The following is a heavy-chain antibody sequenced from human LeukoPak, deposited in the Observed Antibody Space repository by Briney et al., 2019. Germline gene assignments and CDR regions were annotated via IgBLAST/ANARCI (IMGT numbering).Heavy chain of an antibody. J-gene: IGHJ4*02. D-gene: IGHD3-22*01. CDR1: GFAVSSNY. CDR3: ARDSINSGSMDL. CDR2: IYSSGGT. V-gene: IGHV3-53*01. Sequence: SGGSLRLSCAASGFAVSSNYMSWVRQAPGKGLEWVSVIYSSGGTYYADSVRGRFTISRDNSKNTLYLQMNSLRIEDMALYYCARDSINSGSMDLWGQGTLVTVS.